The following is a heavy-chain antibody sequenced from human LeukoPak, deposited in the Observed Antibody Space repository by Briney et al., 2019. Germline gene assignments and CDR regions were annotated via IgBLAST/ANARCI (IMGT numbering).Heavy chain of an antibody. Sequence: SETLSLTCTVSGGSISSYYWSWIRQPPGKGLEWTGYIYYSGSTNYNPSLKSRVTISVDTSKNQFSLKLSSVTAADTAVYYCARGGVVPAATDFDYWGQGTLVTVSS. D-gene: IGHD2-2*01. CDR1: GGSISSYY. V-gene: IGHV4-59*01. CDR3: ARGGVVPAATDFDY. CDR2: IYYSGST. J-gene: IGHJ4*02.